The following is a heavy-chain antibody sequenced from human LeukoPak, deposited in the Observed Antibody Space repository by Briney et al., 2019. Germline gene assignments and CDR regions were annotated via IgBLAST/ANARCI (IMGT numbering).Heavy chain of an antibody. V-gene: IGHV3-9*01. CDR2: ISWSSESR. D-gene: IGHD4-23*01. J-gene: IGHJ2*01. CDR1: GFIFHDHG. CDR3: AKDSLDYGGDSGWHFDL. Sequence: GGSLRLSCVASGFIFHDHGMHWVRHVPGKGLEWVSGISWSSESRGYADSVKGRFTISRDNAKNSLYLQMNSLRGEDTAFYYCAKDSLDYGGDSGWHFDLWGRGTLVIVSS.